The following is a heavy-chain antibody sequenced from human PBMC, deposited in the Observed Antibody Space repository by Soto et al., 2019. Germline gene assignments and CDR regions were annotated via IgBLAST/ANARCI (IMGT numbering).Heavy chain of an antibody. D-gene: IGHD3-9*01. CDR3: ARAHRITGPERPRNFGRDYYYYMDV. V-gene: IGHV3-23*01. J-gene: IGHJ6*03. CDR1: GFTFSSYA. CDR2: ISGSGGNT. Sequence: PGGSLRLSCAASGFTFSSYAMSWVRQAPGKGLEWVSTISGSGGNTYYADSVKGRFTISRDNSKNTLYLQMNSLRAEDTAVYYCARAHRITGPERPRNFGRDYYYYMDVWGKGTTVTVSS.